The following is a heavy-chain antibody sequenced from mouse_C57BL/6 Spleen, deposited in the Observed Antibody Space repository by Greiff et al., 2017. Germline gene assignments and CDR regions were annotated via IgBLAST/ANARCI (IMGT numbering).Heavy chain of an antibody. V-gene: IGHV10-3*01. D-gene: IGHD2-4*01. CDR2: IRSKSSNYAT. Sequence: EVQVVESGGGLVQPKGSLKLSCAASGFTFNTYAMHWVRQAPGKGLEWVARIRSKSSNYATYYADSVKDRFTISRDDSQSMLYLQMNNLKTEDTAMYYCVRDSNYDQGYAMDYWGQGTSVTVSS. CDR1: GFTFNTYA. J-gene: IGHJ4*01. CDR3: VRDSNYDQGYAMDY.